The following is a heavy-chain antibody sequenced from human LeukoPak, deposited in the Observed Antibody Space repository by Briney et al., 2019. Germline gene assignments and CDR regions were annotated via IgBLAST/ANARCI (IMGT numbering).Heavy chain of an antibody. CDR1: GGSISSGGYY. J-gene: IGHJ5*02. CDR3: ARVSLWFGEFVSRFDP. D-gene: IGHD3-10*01. Sequence: PSETLSLTCTVSGGSISSGGYYWSWIRQHPGKGLEWIGYIYYSGSTYYNPSLKSRVTISVDTSKNQFSLKLSSVAAADTAVYYCARVSLWFGEFVSRFDPWGQGTLVTVSS. CDR2: IYYSGST. V-gene: IGHV4-31*03.